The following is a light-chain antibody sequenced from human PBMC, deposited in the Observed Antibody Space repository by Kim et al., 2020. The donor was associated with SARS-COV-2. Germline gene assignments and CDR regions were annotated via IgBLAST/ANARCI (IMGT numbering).Light chain of an antibody. Sequence: QSVLTQAPSASGTPGQRVAISCSGSSSNIGKNTVSWFQQFPRTAPKLLIYHDTQRPSGVPDRFSGSKSGTSASLAISGLQSEDEADYYCAVWDDRLSGRVFGGGTKLTVL. CDR3: AVWDDRLSGRV. CDR2: HDT. CDR1: SSNIGKNT. J-gene: IGLJ2*01. V-gene: IGLV1-44*01.